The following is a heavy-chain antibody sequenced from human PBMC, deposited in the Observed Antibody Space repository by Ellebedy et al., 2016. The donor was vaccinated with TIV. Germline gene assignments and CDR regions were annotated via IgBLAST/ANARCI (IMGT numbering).Heavy chain of an antibody. CDR3: ARGMPPGIAAAGTWFDP. J-gene: IGHJ5*02. Sequence: ASVKVSXKASGYTFTSYGISWVRQAPGQGLEWMGWISAYNGNTNYAQKLQGRVTMTTDTSTSTAYMELRSLRSDDTAVYYCARGMPPGIAAAGTWFDPWGQGTLVTVSS. CDR2: ISAYNGNT. V-gene: IGHV1-18*04. CDR1: GYTFTSYG. D-gene: IGHD6-13*01.